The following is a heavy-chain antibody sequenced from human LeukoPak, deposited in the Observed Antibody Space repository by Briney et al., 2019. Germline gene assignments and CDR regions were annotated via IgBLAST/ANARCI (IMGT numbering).Heavy chain of an antibody. CDR1: GDSINSDYYS. CDR3: ARERRTNLTGLKYNYIDV. V-gene: IGHV4-61*02. D-gene: IGHD3-9*01. CDR2: VYASGTT. Sequence: SETLFVTCTVSGDSINSDYYSWCWIRQTAGKGLEWIGRVYASGTTTYNPSLKSRVTISLETSKTQFSLRVNSVTAADTAVYYCARERRTNLTGLKYNYIDVWGKGTTVAISS. J-gene: IGHJ6*03.